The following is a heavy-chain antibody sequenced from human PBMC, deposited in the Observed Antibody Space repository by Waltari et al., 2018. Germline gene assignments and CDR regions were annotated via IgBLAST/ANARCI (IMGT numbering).Heavy chain of an antibody. CDR2: IKQDGSEK. V-gene: IGHV3-7*01. CDR1: GFTFSSYW. J-gene: IGHJ4*02. Sequence: EVQLVESGGGLVQPGGSLRLSCAASGFTFSSYWMSWVRQAPGKGLEWVANIKQDGSEKYYADSVKGRFTISRDNAKNSLYLQMNSLRAEDTAVYYCAAGYSYGSGYFDYWGQGTLVTVSS. D-gene: IGHD5-18*01. CDR3: AAGYSYGSGYFDY.